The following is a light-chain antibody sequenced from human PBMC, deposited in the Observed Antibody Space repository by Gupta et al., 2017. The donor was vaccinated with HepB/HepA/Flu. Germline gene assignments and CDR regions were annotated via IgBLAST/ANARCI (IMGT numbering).Light chain of an antibody. CDR3: SSYTSSSTVV. CDR1: NSDVGGYNY. V-gene: IGLV2-14*03. J-gene: IGLJ2*01. CDR2: DVS. Sequence: TISCTGTNSDVGGYNYVSWYQQHPGKAPKLMIYDVSNRPSGVSNRFSGSKSGNTASLTISGLQAEDEADYYCSSYTSSSTVVFGGGTKLTVL.